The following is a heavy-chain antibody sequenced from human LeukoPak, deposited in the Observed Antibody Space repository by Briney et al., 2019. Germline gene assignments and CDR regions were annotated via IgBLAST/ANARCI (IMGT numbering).Heavy chain of an antibody. D-gene: IGHD6-19*01. CDR3: AKDRIAVAAGPDY. CDR2: ISYDGSNK. J-gene: IGHJ4*02. CDR1: GFTFSSYG. Sequence: GGSLRLSCEASGFTFSSYGMHWVRQAPGKGLEWVAVISYDGSNKYYADSVKGRFTISRDNSKNTLYLQMNSLRAEDTAVYYCAKDRIAVAAGPDYWGQGTLVTVSS. V-gene: IGHV3-30*18.